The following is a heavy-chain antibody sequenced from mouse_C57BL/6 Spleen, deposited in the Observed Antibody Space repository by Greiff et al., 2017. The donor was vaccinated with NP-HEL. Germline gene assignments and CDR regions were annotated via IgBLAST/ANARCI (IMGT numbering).Heavy chain of an antibody. J-gene: IGHJ4*01. V-gene: IGHV5-17*01. Sequence: DVQLVESGGGLVKPGGSLKLSCAASGFTFSDYGMHWVRQAPEKGLEWVAYISSGSSTIYYADTVQGRFTISRDNAKNTLFLQMTSLRSEDTAMYYCAMKWLLRAMDYWGQGTSVTVSS. CDR1: GFTFSDYG. D-gene: IGHD2-3*01. CDR3: AMKWLLRAMDY. CDR2: ISSGSSTI.